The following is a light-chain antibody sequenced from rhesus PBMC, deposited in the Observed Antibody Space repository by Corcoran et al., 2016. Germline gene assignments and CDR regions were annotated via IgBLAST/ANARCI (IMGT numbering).Light chain of an antibody. CDR3: TQYSSSPLT. CDR2: KAS. V-gene: IGKV1-22*01. CDR1: QSISSW. Sequence: DIQMTQSPSSLSASVGDTVTITCRASQSISSWLAWYQQKPGKAPNLLIYKASSLQSGVPSRFSGSGSGTDFSLTISSLQSEDFATDYCTQYSSSPLTFGGGTKVELK. J-gene: IGKJ4*01.